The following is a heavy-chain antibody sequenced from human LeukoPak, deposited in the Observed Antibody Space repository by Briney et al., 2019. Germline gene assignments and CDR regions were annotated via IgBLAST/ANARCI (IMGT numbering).Heavy chain of an antibody. CDR1: GFIFNRFW. V-gene: IGHV3-7*01. Sequence: GGSLRLSCAASGFIFNRFWMSWVRQAPGKGLQWVAHIKDDGTEKYYLDSVKGRFTIARDDAWNSLYLQMNSLRDEDTAVYYCVRAGWELDYWGQGTPVTVSS. D-gene: IGHD1-26*01. CDR3: VRAGWELDY. J-gene: IGHJ4*02. CDR2: IKDDGTEK.